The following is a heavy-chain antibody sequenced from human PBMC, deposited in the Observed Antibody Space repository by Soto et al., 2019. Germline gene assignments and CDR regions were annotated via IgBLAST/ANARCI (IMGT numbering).Heavy chain of an antibody. Sequence: PSETLSLTCTVSGGSISSGGYYWSWIRQHPGKGLEWIGYIYYSGSTYYNPSLKSRVTISVDTSKNQFSLKLSSVTAADTAVYYCARDLNSYDSSGIVHYGMDVWGQGTTVTVSS. J-gene: IGHJ6*02. CDR3: ARDLNSYDSSGIVHYGMDV. V-gene: IGHV4-31*03. D-gene: IGHD3-22*01. CDR1: GGSISSGGYY. CDR2: IYYSGST.